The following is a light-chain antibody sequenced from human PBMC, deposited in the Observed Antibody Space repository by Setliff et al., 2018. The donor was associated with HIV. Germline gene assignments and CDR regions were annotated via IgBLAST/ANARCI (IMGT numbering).Light chain of an antibody. V-gene: IGKV3D-15*01. CDR1: QSVSTN. CDR2: GAS. CDR3: QQYNNWPPIT. J-gene: IGKJ5*01. Sequence: EIVMTQSPATLSVSPGERATLSCRASQSVSTNLAWYQQKLGQAPRLLISGASIRAPGIPVRFSGSGSGTEFTLTISSLKSEDFAVYYCQQYNNWPPITFGQGTRLEIK.